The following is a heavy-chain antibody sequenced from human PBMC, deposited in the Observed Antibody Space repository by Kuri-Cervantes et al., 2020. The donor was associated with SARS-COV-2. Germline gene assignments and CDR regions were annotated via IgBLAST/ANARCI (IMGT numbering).Heavy chain of an antibody. CDR2: ISSSGSTI. CDR3: ARDSKAGQYYYYYMDV. V-gene: IGHV3-11*04. D-gene: IGHD6-19*01. J-gene: IGHJ6*03. Sequence: GESLKISCAASGFTFSDYYMSWIRQAPGKGLEWVSYISSSGSTIYYADSVKGRFTISRDNAKNSLYLQMNSLRAEDTAVYYCARDSKAGQYYYYYMDVWGKGTTVTVSS. CDR1: GFTFSDYY.